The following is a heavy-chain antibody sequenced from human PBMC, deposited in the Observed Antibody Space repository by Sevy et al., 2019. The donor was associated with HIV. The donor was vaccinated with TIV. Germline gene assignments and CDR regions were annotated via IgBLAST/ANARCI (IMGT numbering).Heavy chain of an antibody. J-gene: IGHJ6*03. CDR1: GGSISSYY. CDR3: ARRRMVLSGQTYYYYDMDV. D-gene: IGHD2-21*01. V-gene: IGHV4-59*01. CDR2: IYYSGST. Sequence: SETLSLTCTVSGGSISSYYWSWIRQPPGKGLEWIGYIYYSGSTNYNPSLKSRVTISVDTSKNQFSLKLSSVTAADTAVYYCARRRMVLSGQTYYYYDMDVWGKGTTVTFS.